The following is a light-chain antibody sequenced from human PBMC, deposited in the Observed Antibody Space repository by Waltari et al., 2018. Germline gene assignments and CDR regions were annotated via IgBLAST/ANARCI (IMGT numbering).Light chain of an antibody. CDR2: DVS. CDR1: QSVSSN. Sequence: EIVMTQSPATLSVSPGERATLSCRASQSVSSNLAWYQQKPGQAPRLLIYDVSTRATGIPARFSGSGFGTEFTLTISSLQSEDFAVYYCQQYNNWPPLTFGGGTKVEIK. CDR3: QQYNNWPPLT. V-gene: IGKV3-15*01. J-gene: IGKJ4*01.